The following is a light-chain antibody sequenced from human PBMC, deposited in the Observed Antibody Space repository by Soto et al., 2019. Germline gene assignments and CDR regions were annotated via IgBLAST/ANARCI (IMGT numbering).Light chain of an antibody. J-gene: IGLJ1*01. CDR1: SSNIGAGYD. CDR3: AAWDDSLNAHYV. Sequence: QSVLTQPPSVSGAPGQRVTISCTGSSSNIGAGYDVHWYQQRPETAPKLLIFGTINRPSGVPDRFSGSKSGTSASLAITGLQAEDEGDYYCAAWDDSLNAHYVFGTGTKVTVL. CDR2: GTI. V-gene: IGLV1-40*01.